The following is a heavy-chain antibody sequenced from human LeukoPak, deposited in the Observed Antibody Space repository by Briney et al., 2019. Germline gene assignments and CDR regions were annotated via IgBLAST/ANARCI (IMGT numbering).Heavy chain of an antibody. CDR3: ARGNSSGWYYYYGMDV. V-gene: IGHV3-53*04. CDR2: IYSGGST. Sequence: GGSLRLSCAASGFTVSSNYMSWVRQAPGKGLEWVSVIYSGGSTYYADSVKGRFTISRHNSKNTLYLQMNSLRAEDTAVYYCARGNSSGWYYYYGMDVWGQGTTVTVSS. J-gene: IGHJ6*02. D-gene: IGHD6-19*01. CDR1: GFTVSSNY.